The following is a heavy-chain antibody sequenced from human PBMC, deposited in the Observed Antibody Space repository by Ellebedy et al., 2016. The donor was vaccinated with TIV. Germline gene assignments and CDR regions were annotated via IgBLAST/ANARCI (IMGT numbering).Heavy chain of an antibody. CDR2: IKPDGTEK. CDR1: GFTFSSYW. D-gene: IGHD4-17*01. Sequence: GESLKISXAASGFTFSSYWMTWVRQAPGKGLEWVANIKPDGTEKNYVDSVRGRFTISRDNAENSLYLLMNSLTAEDTAVYYCARDGVYGDYAAFDSWGQGTLVTVSS. CDR3: ARDGVYGDYAAFDS. J-gene: IGHJ4*02. V-gene: IGHV3-7*01.